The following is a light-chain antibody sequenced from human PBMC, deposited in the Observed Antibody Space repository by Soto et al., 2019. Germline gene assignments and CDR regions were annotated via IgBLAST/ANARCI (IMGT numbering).Light chain of an antibody. V-gene: IGKV1-12*01. Sequence: IRMTQSPSSVSASVGDRVTITCRASQGFSSSVAWYQQRPGTAPKLLIYAASRLQSGVPSRFSGSVSGTDFTLPISSLQPEDFATYFCQQANSFPRGFIFGPGTKVDIK. J-gene: IGKJ3*01. CDR2: AAS. CDR3: QQANSFPRGFI. CDR1: QGFSSS.